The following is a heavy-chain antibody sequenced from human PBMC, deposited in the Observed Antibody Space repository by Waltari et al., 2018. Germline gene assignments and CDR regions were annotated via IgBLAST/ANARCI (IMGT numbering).Heavy chain of an antibody. CDR3: TRGNFQWSSTLDY. V-gene: IGHV3-49*04. CDR2: IRSKVDGGTT. D-gene: IGHD2-15*01. CDR1: GFTFGDYG. Sequence: EVQLVESGGGLVQPGRSLRLSCTGFGFTFGDYGVSWVRQAPGKGLECVGFIRSKVDGGTTKDAASVRGRFTLARDDSKSIAFLQMNGLRTEDTAVYYCTRGNFQWSSTLDYWGQGTLVNVSS. J-gene: IGHJ4*02.